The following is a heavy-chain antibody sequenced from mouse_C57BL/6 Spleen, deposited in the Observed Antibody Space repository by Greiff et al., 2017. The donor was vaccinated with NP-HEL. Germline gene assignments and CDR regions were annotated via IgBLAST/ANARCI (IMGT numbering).Heavy chain of an antibody. J-gene: IGHJ1*03. CDR1: GYTFTDYY. V-gene: IGHV1-26*01. Sequence: EVQLQQSGPELVKPGASVKISCKASGYTFTDYYMNWVKQSHGKSLEWIGDINPNNGGTSYNQKFKGKATLTVDKSSSTAYMELRSLTSEDSAVYYCARGEYDYEYFDGWGTGTTVTVSS. CDR3: ARGEYDYEYFDG. D-gene: IGHD2-4*01. CDR2: INPNNGGT.